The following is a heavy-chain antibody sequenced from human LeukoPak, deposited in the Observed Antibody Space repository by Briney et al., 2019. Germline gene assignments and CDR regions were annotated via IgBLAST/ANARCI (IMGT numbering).Heavy chain of an antibody. Sequence: GGSLRLSCAASGFTFSTYGMHWVRQAPGKGLEWVAVMSSDGRNKYCADSVKGRFTISRDNSKNTVYLQMNSLRTEDTAVYYCAKQSAPYSSGWTPMDVWGQGTTVTVSS. CDR1: GFTFSTYG. D-gene: IGHD6-19*01. CDR2: MSSDGRNK. J-gene: IGHJ6*02. V-gene: IGHV3-30*18. CDR3: AKQSAPYSSGWTPMDV.